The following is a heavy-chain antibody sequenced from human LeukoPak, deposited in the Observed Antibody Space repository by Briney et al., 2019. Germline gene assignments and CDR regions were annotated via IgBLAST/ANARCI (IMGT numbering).Heavy chain of an antibody. V-gene: IGHV4-59*08. J-gene: IGHJ5*02. CDR2: IYHSGST. CDR3: ARGVSADSSSWYRLNWFDP. CDR1: GGSIGSYY. D-gene: IGHD6-13*01. Sequence: SETLSLTCTVSGGSIGSYYWSWIRQPPGKGLEWIGYIYHSGSTNYNPSLKSRVTISVDTSKNQFSLKLSSVTAADTAVYYCARGVSADSSSWYRLNWFDPWGQGTLVTVSS.